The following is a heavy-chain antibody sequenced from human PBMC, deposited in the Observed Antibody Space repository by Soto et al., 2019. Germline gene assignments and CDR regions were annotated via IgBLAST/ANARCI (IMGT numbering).Heavy chain of an antibody. Sequence: PGGSLRLSCAASGFTFSSYAMSWVRQAPGRGLEWVSSISSSSSYIYYADSVKGRFTISRDNAKNSLYLQMNSLRAEDTAVYYCARGIDFWSGFYPNFDYWGQGTLVTVSS. D-gene: IGHD3-3*01. V-gene: IGHV3-21*01. CDR1: GFTFSSYA. CDR2: ISSSSSYI. J-gene: IGHJ4*02. CDR3: ARGIDFWSGFYPNFDY.